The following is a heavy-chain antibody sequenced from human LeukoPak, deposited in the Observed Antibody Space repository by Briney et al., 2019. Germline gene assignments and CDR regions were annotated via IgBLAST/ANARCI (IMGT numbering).Heavy chain of an antibody. J-gene: IGHJ4*02. CDR1: GFTLSRYA. D-gene: IGHD1-26*01. Sequence: GGSLRLSCAASGFTLSRYAMSWVRQAPGKGLEWVSAISGSGGRTYYADSVKRRFTISRDNSKNTLYLQMNSLRAEDTAVYYCAKDHGELLPLYYFDYRGEGTLVTVSS. CDR2: ISGSGGRT. CDR3: AKDHGELLPLYYFDY. V-gene: IGHV3-23*01.